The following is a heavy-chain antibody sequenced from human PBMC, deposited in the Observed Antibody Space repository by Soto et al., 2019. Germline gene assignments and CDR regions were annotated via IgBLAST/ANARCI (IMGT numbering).Heavy chain of an antibody. CDR3: ARVEYCSGGSCYSGVSY. Sequence: ASVKVSCKASGYTFTSYGISRVRQAPGQGLEWMGWISAYNGNTNYAQKLQGRVTMTTDTSMSTAYMELRSLRSDDTAVYYCARVEYCSGGSCYSGVSYWGQGTLVTVSS. CDR2: ISAYNGNT. CDR1: GYTFTSYG. D-gene: IGHD2-15*01. J-gene: IGHJ4*02. V-gene: IGHV1-18*01.